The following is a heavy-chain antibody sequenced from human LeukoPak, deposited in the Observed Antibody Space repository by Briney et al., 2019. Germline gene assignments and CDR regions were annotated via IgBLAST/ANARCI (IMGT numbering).Heavy chain of an antibody. D-gene: IGHD2-2*03. Sequence: GGSLRLSCAASGFTFSTYSMNWVRQAPGRGLEWVSSISSSSKYIYYADSVKGRFTISRDDAKNSLSLQMNSLGAEDTAVYYCARDLDIVVVPASWFYPWGQGTLVTVSS. CDR1: GFTFSTYS. CDR3: ARDLDIVVVPASWFYP. J-gene: IGHJ5*02. CDR2: ISSSSKYI. V-gene: IGHV3-21*01.